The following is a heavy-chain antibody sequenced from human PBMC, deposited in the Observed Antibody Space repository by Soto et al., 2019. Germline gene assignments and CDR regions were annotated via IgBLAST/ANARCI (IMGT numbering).Heavy chain of an antibody. D-gene: IGHD5-12*01. CDR3: AKDWGYSGYES. Sequence: EVQLVESGGGLVQPGRSLRLSCAASGFTFDDYAMHWVRQAPGKGLEWVSGISWNSGSIGYADSVKGRFTISRDNAKNSLYLHMNSLRAEDTALYYCAKDWGYSGYESWGQGTLVTVSS. J-gene: IGHJ5*02. CDR2: ISWNSGSI. CDR1: GFTFDDYA. V-gene: IGHV3-9*01.